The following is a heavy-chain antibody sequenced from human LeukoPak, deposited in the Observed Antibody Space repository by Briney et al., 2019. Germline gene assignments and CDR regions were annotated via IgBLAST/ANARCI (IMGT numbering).Heavy chain of an antibody. CDR2: ISSSSYI. J-gene: IGHJ6*03. Sequence: GGSLRLSCAASGFTFSSYSMNWVRQAPGKGLEWVSSISSSSYIYYADSVKGRFTISRDNAKNSLYLQMNSLRAEDTAVYYCARVDRGGWYPYYYMDVWGKGTTVTVSS. D-gene: IGHD6-19*01. CDR3: ARVDRGGWYPYYYMDV. V-gene: IGHV3-21*01. CDR1: GFTFSSYS.